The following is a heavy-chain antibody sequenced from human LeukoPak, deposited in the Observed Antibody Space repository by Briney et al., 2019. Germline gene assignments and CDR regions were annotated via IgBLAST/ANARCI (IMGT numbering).Heavy chain of an antibody. J-gene: IGHJ4*02. CDR3: ATYKNGNYNLDY. D-gene: IGHD3-10*01. Sequence: ASVKVSCKTSGNTLSDYYMFWVRQAPGQGLEWMGWIRLSSGDTKYAENFNGRVTMTRDMSINTAYMELTSLKSDDTAIYCCATYKNGNYNLDYWGQGTLVTVSS. V-gene: IGHV1-2*02. CDR2: IRLSSGDT. CDR1: GNTLSDYY.